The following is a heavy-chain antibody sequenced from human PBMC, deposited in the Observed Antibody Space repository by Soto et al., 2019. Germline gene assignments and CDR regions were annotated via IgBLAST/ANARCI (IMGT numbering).Heavy chain of an antibody. CDR1: GFTFSSYP. J-gene: IGHJ4*02. D-gene: IGHD3-16*02. V-gene: IGHV3-30-3*01. CDR2: ISYEGGNQ. Sequence: GGSLRLSCEASGFTFSSYPMHWVRQAPGKGLEWVTVISYEGGNQYYAVSGKGRFTISRDNSKDALDLQMHSLRSDDTAVSFCARGPITQTSFIDHWGQGTLATVSS. CDR3: ARGPITQTSFIDH.